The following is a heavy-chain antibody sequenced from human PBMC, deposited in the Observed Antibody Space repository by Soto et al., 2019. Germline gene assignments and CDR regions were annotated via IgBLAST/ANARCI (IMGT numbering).Heavy chain of an antibody. V-gene: IGHV3-33*01. Sequence: PGGSLRLSCAASGFTFSSYGMHWVRQAPGKGLEWVAVIWYDGSNKYYADSVKGRFTISRDNSKNTLYLQMNSLRAEDTAVYYCARDRQLGYYYYYYGMDVWGQGTTVTVSS. J-gene: IGHJ6*02. CDR2: IWYDGSNK. CDR3: ARDRQLGYYYYYYGMDV. D-gene: IGHD6-13*01. CDR1: GFTFSSYG.